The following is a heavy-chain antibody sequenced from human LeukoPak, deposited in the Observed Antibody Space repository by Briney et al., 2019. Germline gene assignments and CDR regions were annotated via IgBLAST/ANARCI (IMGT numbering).Heavy chain of an antibody. CDR2: ISYDGSNK. J-gene: IGHJ4*02. Sequence: PGGSLRLSCAASGFTFSSYAMHWGRQAPGKGLEWVAVISYDGSNKYYADSVKGRFTISRDNSKNTLYLQMHSLRAEDTAVYYCARCFDDYDFYFDYWGQGTLVTVSS. CDR3: ARCFDDYDFYFDY. V-gene: IGHV3-30-3*01. CDR1: GFTFSSYA. D-gene: IGHD4-17*01.